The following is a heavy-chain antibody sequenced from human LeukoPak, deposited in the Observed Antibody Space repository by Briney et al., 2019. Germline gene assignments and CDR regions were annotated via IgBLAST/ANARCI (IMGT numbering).Heavy chain of an antibody. D-gene: IGHD2-2*01. CDR3: ASLPERP. CDR2: ISYDGSNK. V-gene: IGHV3-30-3*01. CDR1: GFTFSSYA. J-gene: IGHJ5*02. Sequence: GGSLRLSCAASGFTFSSYAMHWVRQAPGKGLEWVAVISYDGSNKYYADSVKGRFTISRDNSKNTLYLQMNSLRAEDTAAYYCASLPERPWGQGTLVTVSS.